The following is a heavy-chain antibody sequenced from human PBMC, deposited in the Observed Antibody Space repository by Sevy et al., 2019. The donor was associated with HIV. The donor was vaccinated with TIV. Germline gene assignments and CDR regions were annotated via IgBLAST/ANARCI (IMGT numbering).Heavy chain of an antibody. D-gene: IGHD6-13*01. CDR3: ARDGLRQLGVFFDY. Sequence: ASVKVSCKASGGTFSSYAISWVRQAPGQGLEWMGGIIPIFGTANYALKFQGRVTITADESTSTAYMELSSLRSEDTAVYYCARDGLRQLGVFFDYWGQGTLVTVSS. CDR1: GGTFSSYA. V-gene: IGHV1-69*13. J-gene: IGHJ4*02. CDR2: IIPIFGTA.